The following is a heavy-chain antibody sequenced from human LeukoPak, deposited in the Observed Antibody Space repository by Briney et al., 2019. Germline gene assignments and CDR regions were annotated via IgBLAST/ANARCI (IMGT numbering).Heavy chain of an antibody. CDR3: ARRGTSSSWAHFDY. CDR1: GFTFRNAR. D-gene: IGHD6-13*01. J-gene: IGHJ4*02. CDR2: IKSKTDGGTT. Sequence: PGGSLRLSCAASGFTFRNARKSWGRQAPGKGREGVGRIKSKTDGGTTDYAAPVKGRFTISRDDSKNTLYLQMNSLKTEDTAVYYCARRGTSSSWAHFDYWGQGTLVTVSS. V-gene: IGHV3-15*01.